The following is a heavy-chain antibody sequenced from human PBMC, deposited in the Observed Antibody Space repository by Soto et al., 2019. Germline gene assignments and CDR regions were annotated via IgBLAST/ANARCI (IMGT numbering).Heavy chain of an antibody. V-gene: IGHV1-18*01. Sequence: ASVKVSCKASGYTFTSYDINWVRQATGQGLEWMGWISAYNGNTNYAQKLQGRVTMTTDTSTSTAYMELRSLRSDDTAVYYCARDRSYYSDYWGQGTLVTVSS. CDR2: ISAYNGNT. D-gene: IGHD3-10*01. CDR3: ARDRSYYSDY. J-gene: IGHJ4*02. CDR1: GYTFTSYD.